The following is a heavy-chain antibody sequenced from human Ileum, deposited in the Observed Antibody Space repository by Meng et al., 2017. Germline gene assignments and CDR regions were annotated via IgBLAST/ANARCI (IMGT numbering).Heavy chain of an antibody. J-gene: IGHJ4*02. CDR2: MNLGGSP. Sequence: QVPARDSCLGRVEASGSVSLPCAVSGRSIRSSDWWSWVRQPPGKGLEWIAEMNLGGSPNYNPSLKSRVTMSVDKSNDHLSLQLTSVTAADTAVYYCAHIFDSWGQGTLVTVSS. V-gene: IGHV4-4*02. CDR1: GRSIRSSDW. CDR3: AHIFDS.